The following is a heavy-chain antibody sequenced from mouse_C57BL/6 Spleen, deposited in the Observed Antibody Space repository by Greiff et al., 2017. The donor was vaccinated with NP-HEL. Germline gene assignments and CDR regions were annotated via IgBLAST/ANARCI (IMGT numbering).Heavy chain of an antibody. CDR2: IDPENGDT. J-gene: IGHJ2*01. Sequence: VQLQQSGAELVRPGASVKLSCTASGFNIKDDYLHWVKQRPEQGLEWIGWIDPENGDTEYASKFQGKATITADTSSNTAYLQLSSLTSEDTAVYYCTLPYFDYWGKGTTLTVSS. CDR3: TLPYFDY. CDR1: GFNIKDDY. V-gene: IGHV14-4*01.